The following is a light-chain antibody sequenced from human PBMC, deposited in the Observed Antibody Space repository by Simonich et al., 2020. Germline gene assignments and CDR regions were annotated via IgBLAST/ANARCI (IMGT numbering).Light chain of an antibody. J-gene: IGLJ3*02. CDR1: VLAKKY. Sequence: SYELTQPSSVSVSPGQTARITCSGDVLAKKYARWFQQKPGQAPVLEISKDSERPSGIPERFSGSSSGTTVTLTISGAQVEDEADYYCYSAADNNLRVVGGGTKLTVL. V-gene: IGLV3-27*01. CDR3: YSAADNNLRV. CDR2: KDS.